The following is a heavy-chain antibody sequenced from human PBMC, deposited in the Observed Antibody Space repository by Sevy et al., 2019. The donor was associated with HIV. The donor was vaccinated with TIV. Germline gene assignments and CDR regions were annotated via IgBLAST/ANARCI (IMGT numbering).Heavy chain of an antibody. Sequence: RGYLRLSCAASGFTFSSYAMHWVRQAPGKGLERVAVISYDGSNKYYADSVKGRFTISRDNSKNTLYLQMNSLRAEDTAVYYSARVKDGSIYYFDYWGQGTLVTVSS. D-gene: IGHD6-13*01. V-gene: IGHV3-30*04. CDR2: ISYDGSNK. J-gene: IGHJ4*02. CDR3: ARVKDGSIYYFDY. CDR1: GFTFSSYA.